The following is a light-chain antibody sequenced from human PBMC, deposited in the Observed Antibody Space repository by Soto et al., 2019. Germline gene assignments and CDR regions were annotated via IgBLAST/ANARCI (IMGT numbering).Light chain of an antibody. CDR1: QRISSN. CDR3: QQYNNWPRT. V-gene: IGKV3D-15*01. Sequence: EIVMTQSPDTLSVSPGERATLSCRASQRISSNLAWYQQKPGQAPRLLIYGASTRATGVPARFSGSGSETDFTLTISNLQSEDCAVYYCQQYNNWPRTFGQGTKVDIK. J-gene: IGKJ1*01. CDR2: GAS.